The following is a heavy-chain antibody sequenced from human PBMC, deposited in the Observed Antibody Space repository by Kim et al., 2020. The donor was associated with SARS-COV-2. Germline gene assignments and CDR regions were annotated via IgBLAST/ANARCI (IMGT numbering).Heavy chain of an antibody. J-gene: IGHJ4*02. CDR1: GDSISSSSYY. CDR3: ARLRIAAANFGY. V-gene: IGHV4-39*01. D-gene: IGHD6-13*01. CDR2: IYYSGNT. Sequence: SETLSLTCTVSGDSISSSSYYWGWIRQPPGKGLEWIGSIYYSGNTYYNPSLKSRVTMSVDTSKNQFYLKLSSVTAADTAVYYCARLRIAAANFGYWGQGTLVTVSA.